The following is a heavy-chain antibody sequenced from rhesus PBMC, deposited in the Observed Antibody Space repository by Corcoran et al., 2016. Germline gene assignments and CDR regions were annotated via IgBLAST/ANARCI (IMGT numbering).Heavy chain of an antibody. CDR2: FDVNVAGT. CDR3: ARRGNFDAFDF. V-gene: IGHV4-81*01. Sequence: QLQLQESGPGLVKPSETLSLTCAVSGGSIYGYSWSWIRQPPGKGLEWIGDFDVNVAGTNYNPSLKSRVTISKDTSKNQFSLNLRSVSAADTAVYYCARRGNFDAFDFWGQGLRVTVSS. J-gene: IGHJ3*01. CDR1: GGSIYGYS.